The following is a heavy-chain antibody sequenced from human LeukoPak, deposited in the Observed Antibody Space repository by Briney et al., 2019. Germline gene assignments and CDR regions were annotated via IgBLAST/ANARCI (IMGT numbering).Heavy chain of an antibody. CDR3: VGGSGWLPDY. CDR1: GFTFSSHW. Sequence: GGSLRLSCADSGFTFSSHWMNWVRQAPGKGLEWVANIKQDGIAKYYVDSVKGRFTISRDNAKSSLYLQMNSLRAEDTAIYYCVGGSGWLPDYWGQGTLVTVSS. J-gene: IGHJ4*02. V-gene: IGHV3-7*04. D-gene: IGHD5-24*01. CDR2: IKQDGIAK.